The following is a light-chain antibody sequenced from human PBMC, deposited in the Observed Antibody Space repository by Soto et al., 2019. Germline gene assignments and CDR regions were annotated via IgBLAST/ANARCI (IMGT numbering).Light chain of an antibody. CDR3: QQSYRTPYT. V-gene: IGKV1-39*01. Sequence: TQMTQSPSSLSASVGDRVTITCRASQDIDINLSWYQQKPGKVPKLLIYDESTLQSGVPSRFSGSGSGTDFTLTITNLQPEDFATYYCQQSYRTPYTFGQGTKVDIK. CDR1: QDIDIN. CDR2: DES. J-gene: IGKJ2*01.